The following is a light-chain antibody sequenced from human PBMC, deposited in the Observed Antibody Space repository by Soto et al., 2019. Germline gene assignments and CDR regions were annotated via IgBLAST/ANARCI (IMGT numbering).Light chain of an antibody. CDR2: KSS. Sequence: DIQMTQSPSTLSASVGDRVTITCRTSQSISSWLAWYQQKPGKAPKLLIYKSSTLESGVPSRFSGSGSGTEFTLTISSLQPDDFATYYCQQYISLCTFGQGTKVEIK. CDR1: QSISSW. CDR3: QQYISLCT. V-gene: IGKV1-5*03. J-gene: IGKJ1*01.